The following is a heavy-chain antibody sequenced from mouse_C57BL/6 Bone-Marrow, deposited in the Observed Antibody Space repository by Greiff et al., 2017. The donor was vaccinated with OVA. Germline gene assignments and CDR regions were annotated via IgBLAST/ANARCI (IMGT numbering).Heavy chain of an antibody. Sequence: EVQLQESGPVLVKPGASVKMSCKASGYTFTDYYMNWVKQSHGKSLEWIGVINPYNGGTSYNQKFKGKATLTVDKSSSTAYMELNSLTSEDSAVYYCARRGGYYPYYFDYWGQGTTLTVSS. CDR2: INPYNGGT. CDR3: ARRGGYYPYYFDY. J-gene: IGHJ2*01. V-gene: IGHV1-19*01. CDR1: GYTFTDYY. D-gene: IGHD2-3*01.